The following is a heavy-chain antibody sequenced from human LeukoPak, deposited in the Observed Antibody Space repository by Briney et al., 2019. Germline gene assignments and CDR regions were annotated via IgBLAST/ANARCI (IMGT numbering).Heavy chain of an antibody. CDR2: ISYDGSNK. CDR1: GFTFSSYA. CDR3: ARVSVEGRGRYFDL. Sequence: PGGSLRLSCAASGFTFSSYAMHWVRQAPGKGLEWVAVISYDGSNKYYADSVKGRFTISRDNSKNTLYLQMNSLRAEDTAVYYCARVSVEGRGRYFDLWGRGTLVTVSS. J-gene: IGHJ2*01. D-gene: IGHD3-10*01. V-gene: IGHV3-30-3*01.